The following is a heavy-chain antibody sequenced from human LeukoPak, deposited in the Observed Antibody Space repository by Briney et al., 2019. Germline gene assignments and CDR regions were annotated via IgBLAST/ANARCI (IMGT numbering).Heavy chain of an antibody. D-gene: IGHD3-9*01. Sequence: SETRSLACTLCGGSISSRSYYWDWIRQPPGKGLEWIGSIYFSGSTHYRPPLNSQVTISVDTSKNQFSLKLSSVTAADTAVYYCARGNRHYDILTGDYGVGEIFDYWGQGTLVTVSS. CDR1: GGSISSRSYY. CDR3: ARGNRHYDILTGDYGVGEIFDY. J-gene: IGHJ4*02. CDR2: IYFSGST. V-gene: IGHV4-39*07.